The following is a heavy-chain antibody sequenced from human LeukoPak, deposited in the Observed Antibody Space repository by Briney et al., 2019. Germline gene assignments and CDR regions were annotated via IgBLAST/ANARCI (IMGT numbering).Heavy chain of an antibody. Sequence: ASVKVSCKASGYTFTSYYMHWVRQAPGQGLEWMGIINPSGGSTSYAQKFQGRVTMTRDMSTSTVYMELSRLRSEDTAVYYCARSIAARRYWFDPWGQGNLVTVSS. CDR1: GYTFTSYY. J-gene: IGHJ5*02. CDR2: INPSGGST. CDR3: ARSIAARRYWFDP. V-gene: IGHV1-46*01. D-gene: IGHD6-6*01.